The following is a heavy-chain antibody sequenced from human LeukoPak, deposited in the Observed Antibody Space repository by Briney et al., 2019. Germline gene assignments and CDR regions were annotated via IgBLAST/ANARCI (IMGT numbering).Heavy chain of an antibody. V-gene: IGHV3-48*03. D-gene: IGHD3-16*01. Sequence: GGSLRLSCAASGFTFSSYEMNWVRQAPGKGLEWVSYISSSSSTIYYADSVKGRFTISRDNAKNSLYLQMNSLRAEDTAVYYCAREFTLNWFDPWGQGTLVTVSS. CDR1: GFTFSSYE. CDR3: AREFTLNWFDP. CDR2: ISSSSSTI. J-gene: IGHJ5*02.